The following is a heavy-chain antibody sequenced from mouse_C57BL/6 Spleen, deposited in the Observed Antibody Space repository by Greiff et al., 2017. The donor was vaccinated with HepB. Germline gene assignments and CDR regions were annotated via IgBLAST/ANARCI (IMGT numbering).Heavy chain of an antibody. D-gene: IGHD1-1*01. CDR3: ASRVFTTVVNWYFDV. CDR2: ISSGGSYT. V-gene: IGHV5-6*01. Sequence: EVKLVESGGDLVKPGGSLKLSCAASGFTFSSYGMSWVRQTPDKRLEWVATISSGGSYTYYPDSVKGRFTISRDNAKNTLYLQMSSLKSEYTAMYYCASRVFTTVVNWYFDVWGTGTTVTVSS. CDR1: GFTFSSYG. J-gene: IGHJ1*03.